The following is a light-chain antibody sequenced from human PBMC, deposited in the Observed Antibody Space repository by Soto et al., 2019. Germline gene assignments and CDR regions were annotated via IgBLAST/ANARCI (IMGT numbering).Light chain of an antibody. CDR3: NSYTTTNTRPIF. V-gene: IGLV2-14*03. Sequence: QSALTQPASVSGSPGQSITISCTGTSSDVGSYNFVSWYQHHPGKAPKLIIYDVTNRPSGVSNPFSGSKSGNTASLTISGLRLQDEADYYCNSYTTTNTRPIFFGAGTKVTVL. J-gene: IGLJ1*01. CDR2: DVT. CDR1: SSDVGSYNF.